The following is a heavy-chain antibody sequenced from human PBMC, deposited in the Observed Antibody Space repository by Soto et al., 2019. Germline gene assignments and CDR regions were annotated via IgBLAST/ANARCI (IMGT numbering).Heavy chain of an antibody. CDR2: IYYSGST. V-gene: IGHV4-39*01. D-gene: IGHD2-15*01. J-gene: IGHJ4*02. CDR1: GGSISSSSYY. CDR3: ARQAALPVVVVAAAFDY. Sequence: QLQLQESGPGLVKPSETLSLTCTVSGGSISSSSYYWGWIRQPPGKGLEWIGSIYYSGSTYYNPSLKSRVTISVDTSKNQFSLKLSSVTAADTTVYYCARQAALPVVVVAAAFDYWGQGTLVTVSS.